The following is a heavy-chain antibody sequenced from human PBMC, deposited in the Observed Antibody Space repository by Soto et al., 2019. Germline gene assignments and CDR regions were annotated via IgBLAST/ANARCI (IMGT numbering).Heavy chain of an antibody. D-gene: IGHD6-19*01. V-gene: IGHV3-23*01. CDR3: AKSKAYSSGWPGTSFDY. CDR2: ISGSGGST. J-gene: IGHJ4*02. CDR1: GFTFSSYA. Sequence: GGSLRLSCAASGFTFSSYAMSWVRQAPGKGLEWVSAISGSGGSTYYADSVKGRFTISRDNSKNTLYLQMNSLRAEDTAVYYCAKSKAYSSGWPGTSFDYWGQGTLVTVSS.